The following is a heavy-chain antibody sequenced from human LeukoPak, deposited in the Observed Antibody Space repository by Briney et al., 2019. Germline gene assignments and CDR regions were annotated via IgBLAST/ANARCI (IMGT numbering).Heavy chain of an antibody. CDR2: IGTAGDT. V-gene: IGHV3-13*01. D-gene: IGHD5-18*01. CDR3: ARALQLWSHYYYYGMDV. CDR1: GFTFSSYD. J-gene: IGHJ6*02. Sequence: GGSLRLSCAASGFTFSSYDMHWVRQATGKGLEWVSAIGTAGDTYYPGSVKGRFTISRENAKNSLYLQMNSLRAGDTAVYYCARALQLWSHYYYYGMDVWGQGTTVTVSS.